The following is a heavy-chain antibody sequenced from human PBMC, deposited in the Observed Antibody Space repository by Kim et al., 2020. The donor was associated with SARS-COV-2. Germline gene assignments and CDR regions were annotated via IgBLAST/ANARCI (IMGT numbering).Heavy chain of an antibody. D-gene: IGHD3-9*01. V-gene: IGHV4-39*07. CDR2: IYYSGST. Sequence: SETLSLTCTVSGGSISSSSYYWGWIRQPPGKGLEWIGSIYYSGSTYYNPSLKSRVTISVDTSKNQFSLKLSSVTAADTAVYYCARVPAYYDILTGYFAVYYFDYWGQGTLVTVSS. CDR3: ARVPAYYDILTGYFAVYYFDY. CDR1: GGSISSSSYY. J-gene: IGHJ4*02.